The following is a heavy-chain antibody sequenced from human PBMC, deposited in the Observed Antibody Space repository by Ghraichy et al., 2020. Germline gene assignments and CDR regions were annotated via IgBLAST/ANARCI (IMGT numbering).Heavy chain of an antibody. Sequence: GGSLRLSCAASGFTFSSYAMSWVRQAPGKGLEWVSAISGSGGSTYYADSVKGRFTISRDNSKNTLYLQMNSLRAEDTAVYYCAKSLGDYYDSSGYYYPVRASASALDYWGQGTLVTVSS. J-gene: IGHJ4*02. V-gene: IGHV3-23*01. CDR3: AKSLGDYYDSSGYYYPVRASASALDY. CDR2: ISGSGGST. D-gene: IGHD3-22*01. CDR1: GFTFSSYA.